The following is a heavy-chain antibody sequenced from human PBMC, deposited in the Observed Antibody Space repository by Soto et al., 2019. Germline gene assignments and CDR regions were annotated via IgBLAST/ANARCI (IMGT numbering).Heavy chain of an antibody. CDR1: GFTFSSFA. CDR2: ISYNGINI. D-gene: IGHD6-19*01. CDR3: ARGGAVASSWYFDL. J-gene: IGHJ2*01. V-gene: IGHV3-30-3*01. Sequence: QVQVVESGGGVVQPGRSLRLSCAASGFTFSSFAXHWVRQAPGKGLEWVTAISYNGINIYYADSVKGRFTISRDNSKNTLYLQMNSLRAEDTARYYCARGGAVASSWYFDLWGRGTLVTVSS.